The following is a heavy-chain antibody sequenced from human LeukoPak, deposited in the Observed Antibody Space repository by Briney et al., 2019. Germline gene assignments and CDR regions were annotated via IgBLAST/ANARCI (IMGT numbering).Heavy chain of an antibody. CDR3: QQFFAKPPFWGGISWSAY. V-gene: IGHV3-15*05. CDR1: GFSFSHAW. D-gene: IGHD3-16*01. Sequence: GGSLRLSCAASGFSFSHAWMSWVRQAPGKGLEWVGHLKSKTDGGTADYAAPVNGRFTISADESKDTLYLEMNSLKAEDTGVYYRQQFFAKPPFWGGISWSAYWGQEPWSPSP. CDR2: LKSKTDGGTA. J-gene: IGHJ4*01.